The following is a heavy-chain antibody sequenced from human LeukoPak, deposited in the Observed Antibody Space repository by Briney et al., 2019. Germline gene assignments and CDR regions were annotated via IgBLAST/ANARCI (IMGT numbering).Heavy chain of an antibody. CDR2: ISWNSGSI. CDR1: GFTFDDYA. Sequence: GGSLRLSCAASGFTFDDYAMHWVRQAPGKGLEWVSGISWNSGSIGYADSVKGRFTIPRDNAKNSLYLQMNSLRAEDTALYYCAKDAEIAAAGHFHWFDPWGQGTLVTVSS. J-gene: IGHJ5*02. V-gene: IGHV3-9*01. D-gene: IGHD6-13*01. CDR3: AKDAEIAAAGHFHWFDP.